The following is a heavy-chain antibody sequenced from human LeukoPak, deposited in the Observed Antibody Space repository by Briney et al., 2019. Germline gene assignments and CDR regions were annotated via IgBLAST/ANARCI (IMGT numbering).Heavy chain of an antibody. CDR1: GYNFTNYW. D-gene: IGHD3-10*01. CDR3: ARLEGSFDY. J-gene: IGHJ4*02. CDR2: IYPGDSDT. V-gene: IGHV5-51*01. Sequence: GESLKISCEGSGYNFTNYWIGWVRQMPGKGMEWMGIIYPGDSDTRYRPSFQGQVTISADKSISTAYLQWSSRKASDTAMYYCARLEGSFDYWGQGTLVTVSS.